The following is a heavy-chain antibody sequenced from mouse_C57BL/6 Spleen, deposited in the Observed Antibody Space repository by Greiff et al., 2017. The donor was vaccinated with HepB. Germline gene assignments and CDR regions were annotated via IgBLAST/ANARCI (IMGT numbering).Heavy chain of an antibody. CDR1: GFSLTSYG. J-gene: IGHJ4*01. CDR3: ASPYEYDDDSYYAMDY. Sequence: VQLQESGPGLVQPSQSLSITCTVSGFSLTSYGVHWVRQSPGKGLEWLGVIWSGGSTDYNAAFISRLSISKDNSKSQVFFKMNSLQADDTAIYYCASPYEYDDDSYYAMDYWGQGTSVTVSS. V-gene: IGHV2-2*01. CDR2: IWSGGST. D-gene: IGHD2-14*01.